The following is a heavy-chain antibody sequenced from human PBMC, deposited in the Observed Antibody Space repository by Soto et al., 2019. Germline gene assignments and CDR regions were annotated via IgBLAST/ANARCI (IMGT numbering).Heavy chain of an antibody. V-gene: IGHV3-21*01. CDR1: GFTFSSYS. CDR2: ISSSSSYI. Sequence: GGSLRLSCAASGFTFSSYSMNWVRQAPGKGLEWVSSISSSSSYIYYADSAKGRFTISRDNAKNSLYLQMNSLRAEDTAVYYCASGYGYGYYYYGMDVWGQGTTVTVSS. J-gene: IGHJ6*02. D-gene: IGHD5-18*01. CDR3: ASGYGYGYYYYGMDV.